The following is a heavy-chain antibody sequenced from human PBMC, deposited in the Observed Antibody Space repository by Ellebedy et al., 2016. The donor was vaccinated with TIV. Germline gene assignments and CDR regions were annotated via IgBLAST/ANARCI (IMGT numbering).Heavy chain of an antibody. CDR1: GFAFSDYW. J-gene: IGHJ4*02. V-gene: IGHV3-7*03. Sequence: PGGSLRLSCAASGFAFSDYWMTWVRQAPGKGLEWVANIKQDGSQKYYVDSVKGRFTISRDNAKYSLYLQMNSLRAEDTAVYYCARGYSGSFDYWGQGTPVTVSS. CDR2: IKQDGSQK. CDR3: ARGYSGSFDY. D-gene: IGHD5-12*01.